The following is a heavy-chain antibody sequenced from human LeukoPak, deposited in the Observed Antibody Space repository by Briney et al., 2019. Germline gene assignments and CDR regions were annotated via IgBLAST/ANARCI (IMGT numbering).Heavy chain of an antibody. CDR1: GCSFTSHW. Sequence: GESLKISCQGSGCSFTSHWFGWVRQMPGKGLEGMGIIYPGDSNTRYSRSFQGQVTLSAVKSINTAYLQWSSLKSSDAAMYDCARRYYYGSGSSFDYWGQGTLVTVSS. J-gene: IGHJ4*02. CDR3: ARRYYYGSGSSFDY. CDR2: IYPGDSNT. V-gene: IGHV5-51*01. D-gene: IGHD3-10*01.